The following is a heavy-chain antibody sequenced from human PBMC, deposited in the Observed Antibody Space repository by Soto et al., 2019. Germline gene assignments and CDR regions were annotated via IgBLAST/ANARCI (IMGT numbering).Heavy chain of an antibody. J-gene: IGHJ4*02. CDR1: GYTFTTYG. CDR3: ARDPYLGDHQY. V-gene: IGHV1-18*01. Sequence: QVQLVQSGGEVKKPGASVKVSCKTSGYTFTTYGISWVRQAPGQGIEWVGWISAYSGKTHYAQKFQGIVTMTTDTSTNTAYLELRSLRSDDTAVYYCARDPYLGDHQYWGQGTLVTVSS. D-gene: IGHD3-16*01. CDR2: ISAYSGKT.